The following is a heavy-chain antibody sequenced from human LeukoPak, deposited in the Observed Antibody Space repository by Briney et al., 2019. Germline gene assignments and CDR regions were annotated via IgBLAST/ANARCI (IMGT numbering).Heavy chain of an antibody. Sequence: ASVKVSCKASGYTFTSYGISWVRQAPGQGLEWMGWISAYNGNTNYAQKLQGRVTMTTDTSTSTAYMELRSLRSDDTAVYYCARDLKSVWYSSGWYVRDDNAFDIGGKGTRVTVSS. CDR1: GYTFTSYG. CDR2: ISAYNGNT. J-gene: IGHJ3*02. CDR3: ARDLKSVWYSSGWYVRDDNAFDI. V-gene: IGHV1-18*01. D-gene: IGHD6-19*01.